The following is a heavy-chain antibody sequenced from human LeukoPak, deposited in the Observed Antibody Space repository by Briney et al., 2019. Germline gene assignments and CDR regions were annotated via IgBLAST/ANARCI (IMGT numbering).Heavy chain of an antibody. Sequence: GGSLRLSCAASGFTVSSNYMSWVRQAPGKGLEWVSVIYSGGSTYYADSVKGRFTISRDNSKNTLYLQMNSLRAEDTAVYYCARTYYDILTGSGDYWGQGTLVTVSS. D-gene: IGHD3-9*01. J-gene: IGHJ4*02. CDR1: GFTVSSNY. CDR3: ARTYYDILTGSGDY. CDR2: IYSGGST. V-gene: IGHV3-66*01.